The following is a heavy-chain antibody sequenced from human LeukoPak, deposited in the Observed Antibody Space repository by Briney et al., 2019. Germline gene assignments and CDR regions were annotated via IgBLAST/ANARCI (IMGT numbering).Heavy chain of an antibody. CDR3: ARAVIVVAAATQRNWFDP. V-gene: IGHV4-59*01. Sequence: SETLSLTCTVSGGSISSYYWSWIRQPPGKGLEWIGYVYYSGSTNYNPSLKSRVTISVDTSKNQFSLRLSSVTAADTAVYYCARAVIVVAAATQRNWFDPWGQGTLVTVSS. D-gene: IGHD2-15*01. CDR1: GGSISSYY. J-gene: IGHJ5*02. CDR2: VYYSGST.